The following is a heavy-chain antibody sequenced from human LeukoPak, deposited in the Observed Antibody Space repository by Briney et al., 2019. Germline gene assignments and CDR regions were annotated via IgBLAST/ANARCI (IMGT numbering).Heavy chain of an antibody. CDR1: GFTFSSYS. CDR2: ISSSSYI. V-gene: IGHV3-21*01. CDR3: ARDLVRGAHRDY. D-gene: IGHD3-10*01. Sequence: GGSLRLSCAASGFTFSSYSMNWVRQAPGKGLEWVSSISSSSYIYYADSVKGRFTISRDNAKNSLYLQMSSLRAEDTAVYYCARDLVRGAHRDYWGQGTLVTVSS. J-gene: IGHJ4*02.